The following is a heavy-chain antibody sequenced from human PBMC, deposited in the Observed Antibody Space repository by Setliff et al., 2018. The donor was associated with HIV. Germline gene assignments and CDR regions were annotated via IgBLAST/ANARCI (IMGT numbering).Heavy chain of an antibody. CDR2: IYYIGST. D-gene: IGHD3-10*01. CDR1: GGSISSNGYY. J-gene: IGHJ5*02. V-gene: IGHV4-39*01. CDR3: ARATSPRPMVRGGWFDP. Sequence: SETLSLTCTVPGGSISSNGYYWGWIRQSPGKGLELIGSIYYIGSTSYNPSLKSRVTISVDTSNNQFSLKLTSVTAADTALYYCARATSPRPMVRGGWFDPWGQGTLVTVSS.